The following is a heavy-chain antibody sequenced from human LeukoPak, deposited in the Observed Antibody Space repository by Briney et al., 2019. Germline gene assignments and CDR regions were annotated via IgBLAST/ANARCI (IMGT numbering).Heavy chain of an antibody. CDR2: IYNSGST. CDR3: ARAYSSSWYWNWFDP. V-gene: IGHV4-38-2*02. CDR1: GYSISSGYY. D-gene: IGHD6-13*01. Sequence: SETLSLTCTVSGYSISSGYYWGWIRQAPGKGLEWIGSIYNSGSTYYNPSLKSRVTISVDMSKNQFSLKMSSVTAADTAVYYCARAYSSSWYWNWFDPWGQGTLVTVPS. J-gene: IGHJ5*02.